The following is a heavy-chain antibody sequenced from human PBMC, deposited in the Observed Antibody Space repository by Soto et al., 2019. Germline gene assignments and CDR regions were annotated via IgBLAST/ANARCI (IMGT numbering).Heavy chain of an antibody. Sequence: QLQLQESGPGLVKPSETLSLTCTVSDGSISSSSYYWGWIRQPPGKGLEWIGSIYYSGSTYYNPSLKSRVTISVDTSKNQFSLKLSSVTAADTAVYYCARSIYGSGSYYNGGHFDYWGQGTLVTVSS. D-gene: IGHD3-10*01. J-gene: IGHJ4*02. CDR1: DGSISSSSYY. CDR2: IYYSGST. CDR3: ARSIYGSGSYYNGGHFDY. V-gene: IGHV4-39*01.